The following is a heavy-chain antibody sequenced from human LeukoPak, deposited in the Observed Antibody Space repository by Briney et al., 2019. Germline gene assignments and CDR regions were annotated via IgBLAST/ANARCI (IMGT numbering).Heavy chain of an antibody. CDR3: ATDGAGFDT. V-gene: IGHV3-11*01. CDR2: INIGGTNT. Sequence: GSLRLSCAASGFPFNDYYMSWIRQATGKGLEWLSYINIGGTNTHYADSVKGRFTIPRDNAKKSRDLEMSNLRAEDTAVYYCATDGAGFDTWGEGVLLTVS. J-gene: IGHJ5*02. CDR1: GFPFNDYY.